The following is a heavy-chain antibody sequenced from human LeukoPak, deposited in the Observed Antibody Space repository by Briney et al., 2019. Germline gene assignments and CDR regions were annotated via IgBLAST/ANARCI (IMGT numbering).Heavy chain of an antibody. CDR3: ARNRGSSGYYSDY. Sequence: GGSLRLSCAASGFTFSSYAMSWVRQAPGKGLEWASYISSSSNTIYYADSVKGRFTISRDNAKNSLYLQMNSLRDEDTAVYYCARNRGSSGYYSDYWGQGTLVTVSS. CDR1: GFTFSSYA. CDR2: ISSSSNTI. J-gene: IGHJ4*02. D-gene: IGHD3-22*01. V-gene: IGHV3-48*02.